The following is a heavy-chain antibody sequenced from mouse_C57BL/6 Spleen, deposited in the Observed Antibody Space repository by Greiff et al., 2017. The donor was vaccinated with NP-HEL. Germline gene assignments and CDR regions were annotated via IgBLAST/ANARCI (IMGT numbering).Heavy chain of an antibody. CDR2: IDPSDSET. J-gene: IGHJ4*01. CDR3: AAYYYGSSYDYYAMDY. CDR1: GYTFTSYW. Sequence: QLQQPGAELVRPGSSVKLSCKASGYTFTSYWMHWVKQRPIQGLEWIGNIDPSDSETHYNQKFKDKATLTVDKSSSTAYMQLSSLTSEDSAVYYCAAYYYGSSYDYYAMDYWGQGTSVTVSS. D-gene: IGHD1-1*01. V-gene: IGHV1-52*01.